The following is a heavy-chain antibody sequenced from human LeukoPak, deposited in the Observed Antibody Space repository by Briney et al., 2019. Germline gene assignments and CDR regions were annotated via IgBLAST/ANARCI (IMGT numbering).Heavy chain of an antibody. CDR1: GGSISSYY. J-gene: IGHJ4*02. CDR3: ARTGYSSSWYGGPYYFDY. D-gene: IGHD6-13*01. CDR2: IYYSGST. V-gene: IGHV4-59*08. Sequence: SETLSLTCTVSGGSISSYYWSWIRQPPGKGLEWIGYIYYSGSTNYNPSLKSRVTISVDTSKNQFSLKLSSVTAAGTAVYYCARTGYSSSWYGGPYYFDYWGQGTLVTVSS.